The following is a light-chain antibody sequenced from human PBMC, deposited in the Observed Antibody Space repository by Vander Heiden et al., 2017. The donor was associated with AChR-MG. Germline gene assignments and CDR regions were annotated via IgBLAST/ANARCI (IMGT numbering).Light chain of an antibody. J-gene: IGKJ3*01. CDR1: QTITSY. CDR2: AAS. CDR3: QQTYNTPPT. Sequence: DIQMTQSPSSLSASVGDRVTITCRASQTITSYLNWYQQKPGKAPKLLIYAASSLQSGVPSRFSGSGSGTDFTVTISSLQPEDFATYYCQQTYNTPPTFGPGTKVDIK. V-gene: IGKV1-39*01.